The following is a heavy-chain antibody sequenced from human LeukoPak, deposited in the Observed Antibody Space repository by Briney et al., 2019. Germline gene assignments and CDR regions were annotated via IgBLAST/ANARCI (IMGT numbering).Heavy chain of an antibody. V-gene: IGHV3-23*01. Sequence: PGGSLRLSCAASGIIFSDYAMTWVRQAPGKGLEWVSGMSAVGGRTYYVDPLKGRFTISRDNSKNTLYLQMNSLRAEDTAVYYCAKDRSSSWYPSYMDVWGKGTTVTVSS. D-gene: IGHD6-13*01. J-gene: IGHJ6*03. CDR1: GIIFSDYA. CDR3: AKDRSSSWYPSYMDV. CDR2: MSAVGGRT.